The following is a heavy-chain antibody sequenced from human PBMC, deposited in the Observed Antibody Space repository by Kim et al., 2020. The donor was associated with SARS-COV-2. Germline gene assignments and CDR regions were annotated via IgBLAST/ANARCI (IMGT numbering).Heavy chain of an antibody. CDR1: GFTFSSYS. CDR3: ARVPHPHSLGATDEVEDFDY. D-gene: IGHD1-26*01. V-gene: IGHV3-21*01. J-gene: IGHJ4*02. Sequence: GGSLRLSCAASGFTFSSYSMSWVRQAPGKGLEWVSSISSSSSYIYYADSVKGRFTISRDNAKNSLYLQMNSLRAEDTAVYYCARVPHPHSLGATDEVEDFDYWGQGTLVTVSS. CDR2: ISSSSSYI.